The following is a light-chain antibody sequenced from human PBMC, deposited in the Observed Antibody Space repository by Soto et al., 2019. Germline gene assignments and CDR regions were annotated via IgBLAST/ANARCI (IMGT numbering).Light chain of an antibody. CDR1: QSISSY. Sequence: EIVMTQSPATLSVSPGERATLSCRASQSISSYLAWYQQKPGQAPRLLIYGASTRATDIPARFSGGGSGTEFTLTINSLQYEDVAVYYCHQVNDWPRGTFGQGTKVEVK. CDR2: GAS. CDR3: HQVNDWPRGT. J-gene: IGKJ1*01. V-gene: IGKV3-15*01.